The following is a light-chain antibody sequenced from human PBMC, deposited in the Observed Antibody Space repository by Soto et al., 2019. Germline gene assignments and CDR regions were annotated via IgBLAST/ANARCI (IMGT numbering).Light chain of an antibody. Sequence: EIVLTQSPGTLSLSPGERATLSCRASEFLSSSYLVWYQPKPGQAPRLLIYAASRRATGIPDRFSGSWSATEYTLTIDTLEPEYFAVYYCQQQGTFGQGTKLEIK. CDR1: EFLSSSY. CDR3: QQQGT. J-gene: IGKJ2*01. CDR2: AAS. V-gene: IGKV3-20*01.